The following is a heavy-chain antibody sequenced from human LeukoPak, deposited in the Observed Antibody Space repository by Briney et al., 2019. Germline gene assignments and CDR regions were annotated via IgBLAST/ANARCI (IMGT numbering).Heavy chain of an antibody. CDR1: GFTFSSYG. Sequence: QAGGSLRLSCAASGFTFSSYGMHWVRQAPGKGLEWVAIISYDGSDKYYADSLKGRFTISRDNAKKTLYLQMNSLRAEDTAVYCCAKVAADNYYYYYMDVWGKGTTVTVSS. J-gene: IGHJ6*03. CDR2: ISYDGSDK. CDR3: AKVAADNYYYYYMDV. V-gene: IGHV3-30*18. D-gene: IGHD6-13*01.